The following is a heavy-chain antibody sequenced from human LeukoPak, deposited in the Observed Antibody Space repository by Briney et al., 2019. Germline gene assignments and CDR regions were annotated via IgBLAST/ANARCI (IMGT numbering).Heavy chain of an antibody. V-gene: IGHV4-59*12. J-gene: IGHJ5*02. Sequence: SETLSLTCTVSGGSIGSYYWNWIRQPPGKGLEWIGYIYYSGSTNYNPSLQSRVTISVDTSKNQFSLKLTSVTAADTAMYYCARGGNDFWSGLMYNWFDPWGQGTLVTVSS. D-gene: IGHD3-3*01. CDR1: GGSIGSYY. CDR3: ARGGNDFWSGLMYNWFDP. CDR2: IYYSGST.